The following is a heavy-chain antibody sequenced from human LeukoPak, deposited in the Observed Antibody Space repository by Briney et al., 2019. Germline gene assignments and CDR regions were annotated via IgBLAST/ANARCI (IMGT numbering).Heavy chain of an antibody. CDR1: GGSISSNNYY. J-gene: IGHJ5*02. Sequence: SETLSLTCTVSGGSISSNNYYWGWIRQPPGKGLEWIGSIYYSGSTYYNPSLKSRVTISVDTSKNQFSLKLSSVTAADTAVYYCASTWFGELYGGNWFDPWGQGTLVTVSS. CDR2: IYYSGST. V-gene: IGHV4-39*07. CDR3: ASTWFGELYGGNWFDP. D-gene: IGHD3-10*01.